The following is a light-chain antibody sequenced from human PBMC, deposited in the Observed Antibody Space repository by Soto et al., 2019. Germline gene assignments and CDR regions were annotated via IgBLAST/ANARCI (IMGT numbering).Light chain of an antibody. CDR3: QPYNNWPLT. J-gene: IGKJ4*01. CDR2: DGS. Sequence: EIVLTQSPATLSLSPGERATLSCRASQSVSGYLAWYQQKPGQAPRLLIYDGSHRATGIPARFSGSGSGTEFTLTISSLQSEDFAIYYCQPYNNWPLTFGGGTK. CDR1: QSVSGY. V-gene: IGKV3-11*01.